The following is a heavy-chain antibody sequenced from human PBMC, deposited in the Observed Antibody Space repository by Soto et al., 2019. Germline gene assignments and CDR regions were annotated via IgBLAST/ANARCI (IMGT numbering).Heavy chain of an antibody. CDR3: ARPRDGYTFDY. D-gene: IGHD5-12*01. J-gene: IGHJ4*02. Sequence: QVQLVQSGAEVKKPGSSVKVSCKASGGTFSSYTISWVRQAPGQGLEWMGRIIPILGIANYAQKFQGRVTITADKSTSTAYMELSSLRSADTAVYYCARPRDGYTFDYWGQGTLVTVSS. CDR1: GGTFSSYT. V-gene: IGHV1-69*02. CDR2: IIPILGIA.